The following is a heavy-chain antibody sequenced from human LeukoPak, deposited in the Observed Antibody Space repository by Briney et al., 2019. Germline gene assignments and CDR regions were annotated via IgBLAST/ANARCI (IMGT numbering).Heavy chain of an antibody. CDR3: AKDQGFDYYDSSGYYLDY. Sequence: GGSLRLSCVASGFTFSSHNMNWVRQAPGKGLEWVSSISGRGNYIFYADSVKGRFTISRDSAKNSLPLQMNSLRAEDTAVYYCAKDQGFDYYDSSGYYLDYWGQGTLVTVPS. D-gene: IGHD3-22*01. V-gene: IGHV3-21*01. CDR1: GFTFSSHN. J-gene: IGHJ4*02. CDR2: ISGRGNYI.